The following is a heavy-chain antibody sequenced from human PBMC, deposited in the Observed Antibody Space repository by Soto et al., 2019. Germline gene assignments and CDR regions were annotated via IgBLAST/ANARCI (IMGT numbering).Heavy chain of an antibody. CDR2: MSYDGTRN. J-gene: IGHJ4*02. D-gene: IGHD3-22*01. CDR3: ATDLGSLNYYDNRNPGFDY. CDR1: GFTFSGYG. Sequence: QVQLVQSGGGVVQPGRSLRLSCTASGFTFSGYGMHWVRQAPGKGLEWVAVMSYDGTRNYYADSVKGRFTISRENSKNTLYLQMTSLRAQDTAVYYCATDLGSLNYYDNRNPGFDYWGQGGLGSVSS. V-gene: IGHV3-30*03.